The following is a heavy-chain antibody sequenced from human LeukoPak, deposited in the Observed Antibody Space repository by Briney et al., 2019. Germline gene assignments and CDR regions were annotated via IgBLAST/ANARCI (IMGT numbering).Heavy chain of an antibody. CDR2: IYPGDSDS. Sequence: GESLKISCNGSGYSFTSYWIGWVRQMPGKGLEWMGIIYPGDSDSRYSPSLQGQVTISADKSISTAYLQWSSLKASDTAMYYCARRRSSGSQNWFDPWGQGTLVTVSS. V-gene: IGHV5-51*01. J-gene: IGHJ5*02. CDR3: ARRRSSGSQNWFDP. CDR1: GYSFTSYW. D-gene: IGHD3-22*01.